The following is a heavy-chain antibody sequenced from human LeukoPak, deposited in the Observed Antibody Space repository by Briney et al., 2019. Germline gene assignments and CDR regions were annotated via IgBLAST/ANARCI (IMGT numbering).Heavy chain of an antibody. J-gene: IGHJ4*02. V-gene: IGHV1-18*01. CDR3: ARARGVRLGTSHNY. D-gene: IGHD3-16*01. CDR2: ISAYNGNT. CDR1: GYTFTSYG. Sequence: ASVKVSCKASGYTFTSYGISWVRQAPGQGLEWTGWISAYNGNTNYAQKLQGRVTMTTDTSTSTAYMELRSLRSDDTAVYYCARARGVRLGTSHNYWGQGTLVTVSS.